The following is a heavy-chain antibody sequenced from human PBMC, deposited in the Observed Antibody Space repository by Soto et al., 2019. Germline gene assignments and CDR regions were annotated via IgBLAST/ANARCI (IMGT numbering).Heavy chain of an antibody. Sequence: PWETLSLTCTVSGGSISSYYWSWIRQPPGKGLEWIGYIYYSGSTNYNPSLKSRVTISVDTSKNQFSLKLSSVTAADTAVYYCARALSGSRLVHFDYWGQGTLVTVSS. V-gene: IGHV4-59*01. D-gene: IGHD6-19*01. J-gene: IGHJ4*02. CDR3: ARALSGSRLVHFDY. CDR2: IYYSGST. CDR1: GGSISSYY.